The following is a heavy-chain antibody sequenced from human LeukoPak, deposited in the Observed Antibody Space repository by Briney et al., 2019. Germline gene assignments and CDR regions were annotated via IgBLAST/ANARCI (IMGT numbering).Heavy chain of an antibody. J-gene: IGHJ3*02. CDR2: ISGNGVGT. CDR1: GFTFDDYA. D-gene: IGHD2-21*01. Sequence: GGSLRLSCAASGFTFDDYAMHWVRQAPGKGLEWVSAISGNGVGTYYADSVKGRFTISRDNSWNTLYLQMNSLRAEDTAVYYCAKDQVISGSEASDIWGQGTMVTVSS. CDR3: AKDQVISGSEASDI. V-gene: IGHV3-23*01.